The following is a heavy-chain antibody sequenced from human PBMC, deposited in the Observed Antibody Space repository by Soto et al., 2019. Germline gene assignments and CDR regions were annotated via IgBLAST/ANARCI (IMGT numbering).Heavy chain of an antibody. CDR2: ITTSGGNT. CDR3: ARVRTGGYDFDF. V-gene: IGHV3-23*01. Sequence: GGSLRLSCVASGFTFSSYGMTWVRQAPGKGLVWVSRITTSGGNTCYADSVRGRFTISRDNAKNTLYLQMNSLRAEDTAVYYCARVRTGGYDFDFWGQGTLVTVSS. D-gene: IGHD5-12*01. J-gene: IGHJ4*02. CDR1: GFTFSSYG.